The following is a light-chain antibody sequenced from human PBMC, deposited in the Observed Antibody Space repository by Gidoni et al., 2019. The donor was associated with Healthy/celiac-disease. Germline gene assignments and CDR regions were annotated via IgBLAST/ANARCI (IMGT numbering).Light chain of an antibody. CDR2: AAS. J-gene: IGKJ4*01. CDR1: QSISSY. V-gene: IGKV1-39*01. CDR3: QQSYSTPVT. Sequence: DIQMTQSPSSLSASVGDRVPITCRASQSISSYLNWYQQKPGKAPQLLIYAASSLQSGVPSRFSGSGSGTDFTLTISRLQPEDFATYYCQQSYSTPVTFGGGTKVEIK.